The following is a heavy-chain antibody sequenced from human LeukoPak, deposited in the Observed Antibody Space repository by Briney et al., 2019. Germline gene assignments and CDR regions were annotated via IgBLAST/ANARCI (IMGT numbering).Heavy chain of an antibody. CDR3: ARLICGGGDCGGVGAFDI. Sequence: GGSLRLSCAASGFTVSSNYMSWVRQAPGKGLEWVSVIYSGGSTYYADSVKGRFTISRDNSKNTLYLQMNSLRAEDTAVYYCARLICGGGDCGGVGAFDIWAQGTMVTVSS. CDR1: GFTVSSNY. D-gene: IGHD2-21*02. V-gene: IGHV3-53*01. CDR2: IYSGGST. J-gene: IGHJ3*02.